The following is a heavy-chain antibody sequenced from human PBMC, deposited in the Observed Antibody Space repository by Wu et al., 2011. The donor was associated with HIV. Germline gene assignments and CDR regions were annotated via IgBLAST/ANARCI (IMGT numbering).Heavy chain of an antibody. D-gene: IGHD3-10*01. V-gene: IGHV1-2*02. CDR3: VRSLYSYGHQMTPS. J-gene: IGHJ1*01. CDR1: GYTFTGYY. CDR2: VSPNTGGT. Sequence: QVQLVQSGAEVKKPGASVRVSCKTSGYTFTGYYIHWVRQTPGQGLEWVGWVSPNTGGTNFARKFQGRVNLTRDTSLKTAYMELNRLRSDDTALYFCVRSLYSYGHQMTPSWGQGTLVTVSS.